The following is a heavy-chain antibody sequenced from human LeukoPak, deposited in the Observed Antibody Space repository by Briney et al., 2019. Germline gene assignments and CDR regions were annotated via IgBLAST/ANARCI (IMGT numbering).Heavy chain of an antibody. CDR2: IRYDGSNK. Sequence: GGSLRLSCAASGFTFSSYGMHWVRQAPGKGLEWVAFIRYDGSNKYYADSVKGRFTISRDNSKSTLYLQMNSLRAEDTAVYYCARAPAGYCSGGSCYPIDYWGQGTLVTVSA. CDR1: GFTFSSYG. V-gene: IGHV3-30*02. CDR3: ARAPAGYCSGGSCYPIDY. D-gene: IGHD2-15*01. J-gene: IGHJ4*02.